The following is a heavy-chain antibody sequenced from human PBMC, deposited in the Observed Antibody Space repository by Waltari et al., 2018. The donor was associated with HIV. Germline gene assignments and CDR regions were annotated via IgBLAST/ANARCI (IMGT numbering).Heavy chain of an antibody. CDR3: TRGRGYSGYHRSCWFDP. Sequence: QVQLQQWGAGLFKPSETLSLTCAVFGGSFSGYYWSWIRPPPGKGLEWIGEINHSGSTNYNPSLKSRVTISIDTSKNQFSLKLSSVTAADTAVYSCTRGRGYSGYHRSCWFDPWGQGTLVTVSS. CDR2: INHSGST. J-gene: IGHJ5*02. V-gene: IGHV4-34*01. CDR1: GGSFSGYY. D-gene: IGHD5-12*01.